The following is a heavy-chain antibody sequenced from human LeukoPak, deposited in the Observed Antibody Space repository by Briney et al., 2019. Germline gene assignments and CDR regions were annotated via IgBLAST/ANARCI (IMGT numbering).Heavy chain of an antibody. CDR3: VTDNPLY. CDR2: IKRKTDGETT. Sequence: TGGSLRLSCAVSGFSFSNAWMSWVRQAPGKGLEWVGRIKRKTDGETTDYIAPLKGRFIISRDDSQNILYLQMNNLKTEDTGVYYCVTDNPLYWGRETRVTVSS. J-gene: IGHJ4*02. CDR1: GFSFSNAW. V-gene: IGHV3-15*01.